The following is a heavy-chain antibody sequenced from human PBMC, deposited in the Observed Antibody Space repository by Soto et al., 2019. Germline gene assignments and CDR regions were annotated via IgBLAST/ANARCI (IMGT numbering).Heavy chain of an antibody. Sequence: PGGSLRLSCAASGFTFSSYSMNWVRQAPGKGLEWVSSISSSSSYIYYADSVKGRFTISRDNAKNSLYLQMNSLRAEDTAVYYCARTRTELRYFDWSPGVAFDIWGQGTMVTVSS. D-gene: IGHD3-9*01. CDR2: ISSSSSYI. V-gene: IGHV3-21*01. CDR1: GFTFSSYS. CDR3: ARTRTELRYFDWSPGVAFDI. J-gene: IGHJ3*02.